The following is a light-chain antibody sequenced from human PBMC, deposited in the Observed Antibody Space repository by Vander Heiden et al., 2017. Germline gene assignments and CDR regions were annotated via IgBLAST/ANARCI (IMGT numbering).Light chain of an antibody. V-gene: IGKV1-33*01. CDR2: DAS. J-gene: IGKJ4*01. CDR3: QQDDNLPNT. CDR1: QDISNY. Sequence: DIQMTQSPSSLSASVGDRVTITCQASQDISNYLNWYQQKPGKAPKLLIYDASNLETGVPSRFSGSGSGTDFPFTISSLPPEDIATYYCQQDDNLPNTFGGGTKVEIK.